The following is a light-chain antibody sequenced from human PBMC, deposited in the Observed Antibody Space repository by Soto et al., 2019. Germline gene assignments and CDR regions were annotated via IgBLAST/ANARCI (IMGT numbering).Light chain of an antibody. CDR3: QQYNFSPPNT. V-gene: IGKV3-15*01. CDR1: QSISSD. Sequence: TQSPATLSVSPGEGANLSCRASQSISSDLAWYQQKPGQAPRLLIYHASTRATGIPARFSGSGSGTEFTLTITSLQSEDSAVYYCQQYNFSPPNTFGGGTKVDI. J-gene: IGKJ4*01. CDR2: HAS.